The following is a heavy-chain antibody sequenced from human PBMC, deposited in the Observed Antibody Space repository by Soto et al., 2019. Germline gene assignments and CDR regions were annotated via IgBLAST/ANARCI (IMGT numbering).Heavy chain of an antibody. J-gene: IGHJ6*02. CDR2: ISYDGSNK. D-gene: IGHD5-12*01. V-gene: IGHV3-30-3*01. CDR1: GFTFSSYA. Sequence: VGSLRLSCAASGFTFSSYAMHWVRQAPGKGLEWVAVISYDGSNKYYADSVKGRFTISRDNSKNTLYLQMNSLRAEDTAVYYCARAQSRSGYAHYGMDVWGQGTTVTVSS. CDR3: ARAQSRSGYAHYGMDV.